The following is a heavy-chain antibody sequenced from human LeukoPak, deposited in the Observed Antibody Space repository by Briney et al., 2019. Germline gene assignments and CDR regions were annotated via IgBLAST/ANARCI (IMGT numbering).Heavy chain of an antibody. CDR3: ARRGGSSSRRSPIDY. CDR2: ISSSGSTI. J-gene: IGHJ4*02. Sequence: PGGSLRLSCAASGFTFSDYYMSWIRQAPGKGLEWVSYISSSGSTIYYADSVRGRFTISRDNAKNSLFLQMNGLRAEDTAVYYCARRGGSSSRRSPIDYWGQGTLVTVSS. D-gene: IGHD6-6*01. CDR1: GFTFSDYY. V-gene: IGHV3-11*04.